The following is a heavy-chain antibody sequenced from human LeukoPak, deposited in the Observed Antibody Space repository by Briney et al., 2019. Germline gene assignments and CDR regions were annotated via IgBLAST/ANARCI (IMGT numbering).Heavy chain of an antibody. Sequence: SVNVSCKASGGTFSSYAISWGRQAPGQGLEWMGGIIPIFGRANYAQKFQGRVTITADESTSTAYMELSSLRSEDTAVYYCASEMATASGAFDIWGQGTMVTVSS. V-gene: IGHV1-69*13. J-gene: IGHJ3*02. CDR3: ASEMATASGAFDI. D-gene: IGHD5-24*01. CDR2: IIPIFGRA. CDR1: GGTFSSYA.